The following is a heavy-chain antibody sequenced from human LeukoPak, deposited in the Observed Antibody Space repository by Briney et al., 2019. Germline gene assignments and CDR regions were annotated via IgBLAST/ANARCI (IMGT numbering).Heavy chain of an antibody. CDR1: GGSFSGYY. D-gene: IGHD3-3*01. V-gene: IGHV4-34*01. Sequence: SETLSLTCAVYGGSFSGYYWSWIRQPPGKGLEGIGEINHSGSTNYNPSLKSRVTISVDTSKNQFSLKLSSVTAADTAVYYCARTTDFYRNYFDYWGQGTLVTVSS. CDR2: INHSGST. J-gene: IGHJ4*02. CDR3: ARTTDFYRNYFDY.